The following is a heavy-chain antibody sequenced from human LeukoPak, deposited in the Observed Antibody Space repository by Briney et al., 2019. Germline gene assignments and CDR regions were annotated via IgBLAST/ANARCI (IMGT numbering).Heavy chain of an antibody. CDR3: ARDEDEIAVAGRFDY. V-gene: IGHV1-2*02. J-gene: IGHJ4*02. D-gene: IGHD6-19*01. Sequence: GASVKVSCKASGYIFTGYYMHWVRQAPGQGLEWMGWINPNSGGTNYAQKFQGRVTMTRDTSISTAYMELSRLRSDDTAVYYCARDEDEIAVAGRFDYWGQGTLVTVSS. CDR2: INPNSGGT. CDR1: GYIFTGYY.